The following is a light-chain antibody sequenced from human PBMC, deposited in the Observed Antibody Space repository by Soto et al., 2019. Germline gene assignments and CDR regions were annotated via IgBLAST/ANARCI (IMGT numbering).Light chain of an antibody. V-gene: IGLV1-51*01. CDR2: DNN. CDR3: GTWDNSLSGGVV. CDR1: SSNIGNNY. J-gene: IGLJ2*01. Sequence: QSVLTQPPSVSAAPGQKVTISCSGSSSNIGNNYVSWYQQLPGTAPKLLIYDNNKRPSGIPDRFSGSKAGTSATLGITGLQTGDEADYYCGTWDNSLSGGVVFGGGTQLTVL.